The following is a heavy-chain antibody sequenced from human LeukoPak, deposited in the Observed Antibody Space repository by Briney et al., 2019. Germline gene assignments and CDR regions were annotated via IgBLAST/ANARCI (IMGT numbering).Heavy chain of an antibody. CDR3: ARHGFGNQLPPYYYYYYMDV. CDR2: IKQDGSGK. CDR1: GFTFSSHW. D-gene: IGHD2-2*01. J-gene: IGHJ6*03. V-gene: IGHV3-7*01. Sequence: PGGSLRLSCAASGFTFSSHWMSWVRQTPGKGLEWVANIKQDGSGKFYVDSLKGRFTISRDNARNSLYLQMNSLRAEDTAVYYCARHGFGNQLPPYYYYYYMDVWGKGTTVTVSS.